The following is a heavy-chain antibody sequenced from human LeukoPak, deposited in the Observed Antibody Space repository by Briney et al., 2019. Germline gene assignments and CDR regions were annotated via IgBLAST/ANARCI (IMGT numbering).Heavy chain of an antibody. D-gene: IGHD5-24*01. CDR2: IYYSGST. J-gene: IGHJ3*02. Sequence: SQTLSLTCTVSGGSISSGDYYWSWIRQPPGKGLEWIGYIYYSGSTYYNPSLESRVTISVDTSKNQFSLKLSSVTAADTAVYYCARDGRADAFDIWGQGTMVTVSS. CDR3: ARDGRADAFDI. CDR1: GGSISSGDYY. V-gene: IGHV4-30-4*08.